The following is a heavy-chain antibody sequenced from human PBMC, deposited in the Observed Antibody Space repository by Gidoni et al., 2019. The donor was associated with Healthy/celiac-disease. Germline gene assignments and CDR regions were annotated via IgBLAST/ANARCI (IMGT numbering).Heavy chain of an antibody. Sequence: EVQLVESGGGLVQPGGSLRLSCAASGFTFSSYAMRWVRQAPGKGLEWVSAISGSGGSTYYADSVKGRFTISRDNSKNTLYLQMNSLRAEDTAVYYCAKDLSSGWYVGNDAFDIWGQGTMVTVSS. J-gene: IGHJ3*02. V-gene: IGHV3-23*04. CDR3: AKDLSSGWYVGNDAFDI. CDR1: GFTFSSYA. CDR2: ISGSGGST. D-gene: IGHD6-19*01.